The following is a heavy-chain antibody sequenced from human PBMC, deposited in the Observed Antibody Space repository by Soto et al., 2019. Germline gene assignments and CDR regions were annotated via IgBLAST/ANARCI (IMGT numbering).Heavy chain of an antibody. CDR3: ARGSPTTTPFDY. J-gene: IGHJ4*02. Sequence: QVQLVQSGADLKKPGASVKVSCKASGYTFTDYYMHWVRQAPGQGLEWMGWINPNNGGTSYAQKFDGWLTMTRESAFSTAYMEVRRLTSDDTAVYYCARGSPTTTPFDYWGQGTLVTVSS. D-gene: IGHD1-1*01. V-gene: IGHV1-2*04. CDR2: INPNNGGT. CDR1: GYTFTDYY.